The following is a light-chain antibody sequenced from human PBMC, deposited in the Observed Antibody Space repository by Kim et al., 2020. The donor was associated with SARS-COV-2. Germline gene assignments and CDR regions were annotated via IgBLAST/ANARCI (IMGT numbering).Light chain of an antibody. CDR3: ASYGGDDKPYV. V-gene: IGLV2-8*01. Sequence: QSALTQPPSASGSPGQSVTISCVGSSNDVGGYSYVSWYQQVPGRAPKLIIYEVTKRPSGVPDRFSGSKSGDTASLTVSGLQADDEADYFCASYGGDDKPYVFGTGTKVTVL. J-gene: IGLJ1*01. CDR1: SNDVGGYSY. CDR2: EVT.